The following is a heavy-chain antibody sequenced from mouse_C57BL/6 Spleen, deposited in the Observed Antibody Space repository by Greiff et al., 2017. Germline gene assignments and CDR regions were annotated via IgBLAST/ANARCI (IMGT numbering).Heavy chain of an antibody. D-gene: IGHD2-4*01. V-gene: IGHV1-80*01. Sequence: QVQLQQSGAELVKPGASVKISCKASGYAFSSYWMNWVKQRPGKGLEWIGQIYPGDGDTNYNGKFKGKATLTADTSSSTAYMQLRRLTSEDSAVYFCARGGIYYDYEGFAYWGQGTLVTVSA. CDR3: ARGGIYYDYEGFAY. CDR1: GYAFSSYW. CDR2: IYPGDGDT. J-gene: IGHJ3*01.